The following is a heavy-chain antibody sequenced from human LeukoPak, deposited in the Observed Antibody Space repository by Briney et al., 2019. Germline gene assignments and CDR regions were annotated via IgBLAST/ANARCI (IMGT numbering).Heavy chain of an antibody. J-gene: IGHJ5*02. CDR1: GGSISSSRYY. D-gene: IGHD2-15*01. V-gene: IGHV4-39*02. CDR2: IFYSGNT. Sequence: SSETLSLTCTVSGGSISSSRYYWGWVRRPPAKGPEWIGSIFYSGNTFYNPSLKSRVIISVDTSKSQFSLRLNSVTAADTAVYYCARVVVASTPEGWFDPWGQGILVTVSS. CDR3: ARVVVASTPEGWFDP.